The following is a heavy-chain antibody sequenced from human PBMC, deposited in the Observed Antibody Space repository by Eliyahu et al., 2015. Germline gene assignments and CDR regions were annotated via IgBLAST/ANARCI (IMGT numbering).Heavy chain of an antibody. Sequence: EVQLVESGGGLVKPGGSLSLSXAASGFPFXNXWLTWXRQAPGKGLEWVGRIKSKTDGGTTDYAAPVKGRFTISRDDSKNTLYLQMNSLKTEDTAVYYCTTGGSSSSDAKYYYYGMDVWGQGTTVTVSS. CDR1: GFPFXNXW. J-gene: IGHJ6*02. D-gene: IGHD6-6*01. CDR2: IKSKTDGGTT. CDR3: TTGGSSSSDAKYYYYGMDV. V-gene: IGHV3-15*01.